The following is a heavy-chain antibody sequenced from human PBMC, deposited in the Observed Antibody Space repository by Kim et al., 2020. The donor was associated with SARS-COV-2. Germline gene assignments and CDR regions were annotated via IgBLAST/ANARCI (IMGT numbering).Heavy chain of an antibody. J-gene: IGHJ5*02. V-gene: IGHV4-39*07. CDR2: IYYSGST. CDR3: ARGYDFRSGYYPINWFDP. Sequence: SETLSLTCTVSGGSISSSSYYWGWIRQPPGKGLEWIGSIYYSGSTYYNPSLKSRVTISVDTSKNQFSLKLSSVTAADTAVYYCARGYDFRSGYYPINWFDPWSQGTLVTVYS. CDR1: GGSISSSSYY. D-gene: IGHD3-3*01.